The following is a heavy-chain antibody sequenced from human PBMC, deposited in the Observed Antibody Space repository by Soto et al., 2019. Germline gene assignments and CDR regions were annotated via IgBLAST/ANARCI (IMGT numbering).Heavy chain of an antibody. CDR1: GYTFTSYG. D-gene: IGHD6-13*01. V-gene: IGHV1-18*01. CDR3: ARMIGSWSHDAFDI. Sequence: ASVKVSCKASGYTFTSYGISWVRQAPGQGLEWMGWISAYNGNTSYAQKLQGRVTMTTDTSTSTAYMELRSLRSDDTAVYYCARMIGSWSHDAFDIWGQGTMVTVSS. CDR2: ISAYNGNT. J-gene: IGHJ3*02.